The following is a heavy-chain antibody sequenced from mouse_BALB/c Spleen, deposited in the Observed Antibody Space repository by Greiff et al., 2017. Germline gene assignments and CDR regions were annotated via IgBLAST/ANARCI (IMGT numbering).Heavy chain of an antibody. V-gene: IGHV1-7*01. J-gene: IGHJ4*01. Sequence: VQLKESGAELAKPGASVKMSCKASGYTFTSYWMHWVKQRPGQGLEWIGYINPSTGYTEYNQKFKDKATLTADKSSSTAYMQLSSLTSEDSAVYYCARGALDYWGQGTSVTVSS. CDR1: GYTFTSYW. CDR2: INPSTGYT. CDR3: ARGALDY.